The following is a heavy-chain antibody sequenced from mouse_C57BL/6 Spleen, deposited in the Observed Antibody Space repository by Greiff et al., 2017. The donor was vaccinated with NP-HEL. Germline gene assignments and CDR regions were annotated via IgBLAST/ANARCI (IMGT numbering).Heavy chain of an antibody. CDR2: ISSGSSTI. D-gene: IGHD2-5*01. V-gene: IGHV5-17*01. CDR3: AKGAYYSNPYAMDY. Sequence: EVMLVESGGGLVKPGGSLKLSCAASGFTFSDYGMHWVRQAPETGLEWVAYISSGSSTIYYADTVKGRFTISRDNAKNTLFLQMTSLRSEDTAMYYCAKGAYYSNPYAMDYWGQGTSVTVSS. J-gene: IGHJ4*01. CDR1: GFTFSDYG.